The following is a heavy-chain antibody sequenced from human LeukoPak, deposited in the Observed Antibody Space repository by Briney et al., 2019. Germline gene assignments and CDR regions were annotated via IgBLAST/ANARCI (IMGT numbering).Heavy chain of an antibody. CDR3: ARRGYTDSWRHSPFDY. J-gene: IGHJ4*02. V-gene: IGHV4-39*01. CDR1: GGSISSSTYY. Sequence: PSETLSLTCTVSGGSISSSTYYWGWIRQPPGKGLEWIGTIYYSGSTYYNPSLKSRVTISVDTSKNQFSLKLTSVTASDTAVYYCARRGYTDSWRHSPFDYWGQGTLVTVSS. CDR2: IYYSGST. D-gene: IGHD6-13*01.